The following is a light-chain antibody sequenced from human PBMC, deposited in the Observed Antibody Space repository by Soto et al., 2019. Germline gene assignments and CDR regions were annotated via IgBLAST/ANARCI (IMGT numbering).Light chain of an antibody. CDR1: QSVVYSDGNAY. Sequence: EVVMTQSPPSLPVTLGQPASISCRSSQSVVYSDGNAYLNWFQQRPVQSPRRLIYTVSNRDTGVQDRYSGGGSGNDFTHKIIRVESEHVLIYYCMHGTYWPPTFGQGTNVAI. J-gene: IGKJ1*01. CDR2: TVS. V-gene: IGKV2-30*01. CDR3: MHGTYWPPT.